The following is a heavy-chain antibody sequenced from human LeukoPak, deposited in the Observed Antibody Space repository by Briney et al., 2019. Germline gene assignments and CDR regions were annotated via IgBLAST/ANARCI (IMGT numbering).Heavy chain of an antibody. J-gene: IGHJ4*02. V-gene: IGHV3-23*01. D-gene: IGHD6-6*01. CDR3: ARGRGLPVRPPNEGFLDY. CDR2: ISGSGGST. CDR1: GFTFTSYA. Sequence: PGGSLRLSCAASGFTFTSYAMHWVRQAPGKGLEWVSSISGSGGSTWYADSVKGRFTISRDNSKNTLYLQMNSLRAEDTAVYYCARGRGLPVRPPNEGFLDYWGRGTLVTVSS.